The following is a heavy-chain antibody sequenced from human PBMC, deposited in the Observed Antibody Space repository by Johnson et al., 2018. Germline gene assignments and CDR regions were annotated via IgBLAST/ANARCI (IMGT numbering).Heavy chain of an antibody. CDR3: ARDLHTGGRDWSYYMDV. Sequence: VQLVETGGGVVQPGRSLRLSCAASGFNFNNNAMSWVRQAPGKGLEWVAVISYDGSNKYYADSVKGRFTISRDNSKNTLYLQMNSLRAEDTAVYYCARDLHTGGRDWSYYMDVWGKGTTVTVSS. D-gene: IGHD2-8*02. V-gene: IGHV3-30*03. CDR1: GFNFNNNA. J-gene: IGHJ6*03. CDR2: ISYDGSNK.